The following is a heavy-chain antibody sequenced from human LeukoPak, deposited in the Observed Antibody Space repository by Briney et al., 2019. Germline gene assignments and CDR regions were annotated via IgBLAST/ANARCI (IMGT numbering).Heavy chain of an antibody. CDR2: IRAYNDYT. CDR1: GYTFTSYG. J-gene: IGHJ5*02. CDR3: ARDRTRGSGSYYPNWFDP. D-gene: IGHD3-10*01. V-gene: IGHV1-18*01. Sequence: ASVKVSCKASGYTFTSYGISWVRQAPGQGLEWMGCIRAYNDYTSYAQNFQGRVTMTTDTSTSTAYMEVRSLRSDDTAVYYCARDRTRGSGSYYPNWFDPWGQGTLVTVSS.